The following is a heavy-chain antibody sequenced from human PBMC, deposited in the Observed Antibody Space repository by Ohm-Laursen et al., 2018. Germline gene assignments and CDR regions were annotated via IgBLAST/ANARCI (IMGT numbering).Heavy chain of an antibody. V-gene: IGHV1-69*04. CDR3: ARGYYDSRGSAFEI. J-gene: IGHJ3*02. D-gene: IGHD3-22*01. CDR2: LNPTRGGTRT. Sequence: SSVKVSCKASGGTFSSYAISWVRRAPGQGFEWMGILNPTRGGTRTSLSQRFQDRVTMTRDTSASTAYMELSSLRSEDTAVYYCARGYYDSRGSAFEIWGQGTMVTVSS. CDR1: GGTFSSYA.